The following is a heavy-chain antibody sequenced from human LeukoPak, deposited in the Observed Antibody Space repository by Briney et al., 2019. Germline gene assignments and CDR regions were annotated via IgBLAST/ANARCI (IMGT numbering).Heavy chain of an antibody. CDR3: ARDQAEEQLAPYYAVDI. J-gene: IGHJ3*02. CDR2: ISAYNGNT. CDR1: GYTFTNYG. Sequence: GASVKVSCKSSGYTFTNYGFSWVRQAPGQGPEWMGWISAYNGNTKYVQKLQGRVTITTDTSTSTVYMDLRSLTSDDTAVYYWARDQAEEQLAPYYAVDIWGQGTMVTVSS. D-gene: IGHD6-6*01. V-gene: IGHV1-18*01.